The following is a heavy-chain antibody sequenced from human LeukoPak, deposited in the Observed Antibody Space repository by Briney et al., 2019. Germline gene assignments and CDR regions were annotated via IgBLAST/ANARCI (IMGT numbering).Heavy chain of an antibody. CDR2: ISYDGSNK. CDR3: AGLTNALDY. V-gene: IGHV3-30*04. Sequence: GGSLRLSCAASGFTFSSYAMHWVRQAPGKGLEWVAVISYDGSNKYYADSVKGRFTISRDNSKNTLYLQMNSLRAEDTAVYYCAGLTNALDYWGLGTLVTVSS. CDR1: GFTFSSYA. J-gene: IGHJ4*02.